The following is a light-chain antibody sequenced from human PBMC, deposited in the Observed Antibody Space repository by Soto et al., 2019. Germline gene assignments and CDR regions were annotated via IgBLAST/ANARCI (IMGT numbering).Light chain of an antibody. Sequence: QSALTQPASVSGSPGQSITTSCTGTGSDVGAYRYVSWYQQHPGQAPKLIIYDVSNRPSGVSDRFSGSKSGNTASLTISGLQSEDEADYYCDSYTSSSSYAFGTGTKVTVL. J-gene: IGLJ1*01. CDR3: DSYTSSSSYA. V-gene: IGLV2-14*01. CDR1: GSDVGAYRY. CDR2: DVS.